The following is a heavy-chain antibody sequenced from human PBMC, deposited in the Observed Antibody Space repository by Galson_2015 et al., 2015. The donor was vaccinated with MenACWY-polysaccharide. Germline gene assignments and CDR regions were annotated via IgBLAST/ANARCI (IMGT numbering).Heavy chain of an antibody. CDR1: GFTFSAYA. Sequence: SLRLSCAASGFTFSAYAVHWVRQAPGEGLEWVAVMSYDGSSKYHADSVKGRFTISRDNSKNTLYLQMNSLRTEDTALYYCAREVWEYQLKGWLDPWGQGTLVTVSS. CDR2: MSYDGSSK. CDR3: AREVWEYQLKGWLDP. D-gene: IGHD2-2*01. V-gene: IGHV3-30-3*01. J-gene: IGHJ5*02.